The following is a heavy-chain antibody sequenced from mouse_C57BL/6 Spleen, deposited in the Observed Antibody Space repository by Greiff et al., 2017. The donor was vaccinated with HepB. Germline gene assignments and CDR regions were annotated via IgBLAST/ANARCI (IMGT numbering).Heavy chain of an antibody. D-gene: IGHD1-1*01. CDR1: GYTFTDYE. CDR3: TRDYGSRPFDY. CDR2: IDPEPGGT. V-gene: IGHV1-15*01. Sequence: QVQLQQSGAELVRPGASVTLSCKASGYTFTDYEMHWVKQTPVHGLEWIGAIDPEPGGTAYNQKFKGRAILTADKSSSTAYMELRSLTSEDSAVYYCTRDYGSRPFDYWGQGTTLTVSS. J-gene: IGHJ2*01.